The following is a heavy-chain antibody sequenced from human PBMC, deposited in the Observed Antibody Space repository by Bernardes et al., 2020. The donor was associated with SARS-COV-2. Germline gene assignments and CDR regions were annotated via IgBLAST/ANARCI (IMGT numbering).Heavy chain of an antibody. Sequence: GGSLRLSCAASGFTFSSYGMHWVRQAPGKGLEWVAVIWYDGSNKYYADSVKGRFTISRDNSKNTLYLQMNSLRAEDTAVYYCARDRPVGYCSSTSCQIYYYGMDVWGQGTTVTVSS. CDR2: IWYDGSNK. D-gene: IGHD2-2*01. CDR3: ARDRPVGYCSSTSCQIYYYGMDV. CDR1: GFTFSSYG. V-gene: IGHV3-33*01. J-gene: IGHJ6*02.